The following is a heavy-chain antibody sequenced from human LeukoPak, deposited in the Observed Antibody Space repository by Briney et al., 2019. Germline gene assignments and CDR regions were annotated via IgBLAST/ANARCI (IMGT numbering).Heavy chain of an antibody. CDR2: IYYSGST. CDR1: GGSISSSSYY. D-gene: IGHD1-14*01. CDR3: ARAPVSSEAFDC. Sequence: SETLSLTCTVSGGSISSSSYYWGWIRQPPGKGLEWIAYIYYSGSTYYSPSLKSRVTISVDTSKNQFSLKLSSVTAAATAVYHCARAPVSSEAFDCWGQGTLVTVSS. J-gene: IGHJ4*02. V-gene: IGHV4-30-4*08.